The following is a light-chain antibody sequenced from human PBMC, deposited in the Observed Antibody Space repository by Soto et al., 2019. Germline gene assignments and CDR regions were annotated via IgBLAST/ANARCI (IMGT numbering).Light chain of an antibody. CDR1: QIFPNSR. CDR3: QHYQSGHPIT. CDR2: DTS. Sequence: EIVFTQSPGTLSLSPGERATLSCRASQIFPNSRLAWYQQKPGQAPSLVISDTSIRATGIPDRFTGSGSETSFTLTISRLEPEDFALYYCQHYQSGHPITVGPGTR. J-gene: IGKJ5*01. V-gene: IGKV3-20*01.